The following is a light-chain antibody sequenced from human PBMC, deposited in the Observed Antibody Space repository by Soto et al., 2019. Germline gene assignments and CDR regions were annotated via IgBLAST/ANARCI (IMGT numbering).Light chain of an antibody. V-gene: IGLV2-14*01. CDR2: EVS. CDR1: SSDVAGYNY. J-gene: IGLJ1*01. CDR3: SSYTSSSTPYV. Sequence: QSALTQPASLSGSRGQSITSSGTGTSSDVAGYNYVSWYQQHPGKAPKLMIYEVSNRPSGVSNRFSGSKSGNTASLTISGLQAEDEADYYCSSYTSSSTPYVFGTGTKLTVL.